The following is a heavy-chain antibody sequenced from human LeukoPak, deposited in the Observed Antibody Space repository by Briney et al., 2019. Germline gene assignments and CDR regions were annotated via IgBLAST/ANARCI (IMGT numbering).Heavy chain of an antibody. Sequence: TSSQTLSLTCTVSGGSISSGGYYWSWIRQPPGKGLEWIGYIYHSGSTYYNPSLKSRVTISVDRSKNQFSLKLSSVTAADTAVYYCAKAHSLLRFLEWLLLDYWGQGTLVTVSS. CDR2: IYHSGST. D-gene: IGHD3-3*01. CDR3: AKAHSLLRFLEWLLLDY. CDR1: GGSISSGGYY. V-gene: IGHV4-30-2*01. J-gene: IGHJ4*02.